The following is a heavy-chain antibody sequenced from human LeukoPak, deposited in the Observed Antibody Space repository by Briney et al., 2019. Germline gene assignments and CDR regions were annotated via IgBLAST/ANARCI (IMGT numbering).Heavy chain of an antibody. CDR1: GFTFSDYG. CDR2: ISDSGEVT. V-gene: IGHV3-23*01. J-gene: IGHJ5*02. D-gene: IGHD3-10*01. CDR3: AKGASYYSFDP. Sequence: GGSLSLSCGVSGFTFSDYGMSWVRQAPGQGLEWVASISDSGEVTFKADSVKGRFTISRDNSKNALYLQMNYLRAEDTAVYYCAKGASYYSFDPWGQGTQVAVSS.